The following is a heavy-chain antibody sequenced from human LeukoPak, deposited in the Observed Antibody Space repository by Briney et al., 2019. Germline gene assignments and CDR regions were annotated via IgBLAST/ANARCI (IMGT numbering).Heavy chain of an antibody. CDR3: ARSLDGIAASSDY. CDR2: IYSGGST. V-gene: IGHV3-53*01. J-gene: IGHJ4*02. CDR1: GFTVSNNY. Sequence: GGSLRLSCAASGFTVSNNYMSWVRQAPGKGLEWVSVIYSGGSTYYADSVKGRFTISRDNSKNTLYLQMNGLRAEDTAVYYCARSLDGIAASSDYWGQRTLVTVSS. D-gene: IGHD6-13*01.